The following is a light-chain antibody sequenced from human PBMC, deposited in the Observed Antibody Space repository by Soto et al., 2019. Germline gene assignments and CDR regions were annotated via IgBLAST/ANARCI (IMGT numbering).Light chain of an antibody. CDR2: FNSDGSH. Sequence: QPVLTQSPSASASLGASVKVTCTLSSGHSSYAIAWHQQQPEKGPRYLMKFNSDGSHSKGDGIPDRFSGSSSGAERYLTISSLQSEDEADYYCQTWGTGPWVFGGGTQLTVL. J-gene: IGLJ7*01. CDR1: SGHSSYA. CDR3: QTWGTGPWV. V-gene: IGLV4-69*01.